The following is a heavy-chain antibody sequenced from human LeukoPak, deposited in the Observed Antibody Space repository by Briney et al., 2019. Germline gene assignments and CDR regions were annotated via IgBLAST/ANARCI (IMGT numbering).Heavy chain of an antibody. V-gene: IGHV4-34*01. J-gene: IGHJ4*02. CDR1: GGSFSGYY. D-gene: IGHD6-13*01. Sequence: SETLSLTCAVYGGSFSGYYWSWIRQPPGKGLEWIGEINHSGSTNYNPSLKSRVTISVDTSKNQFSLKLSSVTAADTAVYYCARGRRSSSFDYWGQGTLVTVSS. CDR3: ARGRRSSSFDY. CDR2: INHSGST.